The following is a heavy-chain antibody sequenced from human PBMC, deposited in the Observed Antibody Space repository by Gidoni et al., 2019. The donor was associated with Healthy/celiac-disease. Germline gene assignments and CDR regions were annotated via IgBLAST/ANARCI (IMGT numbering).Heavy chain of an antibody. Sequence: QFQLQESGPGRVTPSQTLSLTCTVPGGSIRSGGHYCCWIRQHPGKGLVWIGYIYYSGSTYCTPSLKSRVTISVATSKNQCSLKLRSVTAADTAVYYCATRPYYDSSSYYFDYWGQGTLVTVSS. CDR1: GGSIRSGGHY. CDR3: ATRPYYDSSSYYFDY. J-gene: IGHJ4*02. V-gene: IGHV4-31*03. D-gene: IGHD3-22*01. CDR2: IYYSGST.